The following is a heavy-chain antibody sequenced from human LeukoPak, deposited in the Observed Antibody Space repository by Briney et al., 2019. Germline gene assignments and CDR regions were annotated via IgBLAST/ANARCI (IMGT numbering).Heavy chain of an antibody. V-gene: IGHV3-23*01. CDR3: ARKLPPSSFYFDF. CDR1: GFTFSSYA. D-gene: IGHD3-16*02. CDR2: ISANGDTT. J-gene: IGHJ4*02. Sequence: PGGSLRLSCAASGFTFSSYAMSWVRQAPGKGLEGVSGISANGDTTKYADSVKGRFTISRDNSKNTVFLQMNSLRADDTAVYFCARKLPPSSFYFDFWGRGSLVTVSS.